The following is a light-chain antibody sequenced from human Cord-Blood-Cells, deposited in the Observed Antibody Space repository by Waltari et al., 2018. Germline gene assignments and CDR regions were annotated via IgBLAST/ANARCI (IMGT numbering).Light chain of an antibody. Sequence: DTQMTQSPSTLSASVGDRVTITCRASQSISSWLAWYQQKPGKAPKLLIYDASSLESGVPSRFSGSGSGTEFTLTISSLQPDDFATYYCQQYNSYSPWTFDQGP. CDR1: QSISSW. V-gene: IGKV1-5*01. CDR3: QQYNSYSPWT. CDR2: DAS. J-gene: IGKJ1*01.